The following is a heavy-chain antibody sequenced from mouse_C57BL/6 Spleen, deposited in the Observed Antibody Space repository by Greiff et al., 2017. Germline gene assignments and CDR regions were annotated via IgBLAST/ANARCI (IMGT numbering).Heavy chain of an antibody. CDR3: ARGSDDPTRRFAY. CDR1: GYSFTGYY. J-gene: IGHJ3*01. CDR2: INPSTGGT. V-gene: IGHV1-42*01. Sequence: EVQLQQSGPELVKPGASVKISCKASGYSFTGYYMNWVKQSPEKSLEWIGEINPSTGGTTYNQKFKAKATVTVDKSSSTAYMQLKSLTSEDSAVYYCARGSDDPTRRFAYWGQGTLVTVSA. D-gene: IGHD2-3*01.